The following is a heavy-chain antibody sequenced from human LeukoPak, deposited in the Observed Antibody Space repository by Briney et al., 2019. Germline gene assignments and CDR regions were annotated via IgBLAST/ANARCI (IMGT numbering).Heavy chain of an antibody. J-gene: IGHJ4*02. CDR1: GYTFTSYG. CDR2: ISAY. CDR3: ARRFNYYDSSGYYEGFYFDY. Sequence: ASVKVSCKASGYTFTSYGISWVRQAPGQGLEWMGWISAYAQKFQGRVTMTTDTSTITAYMELRSLRSDDTAVYCCARRFNYYDSSGYYEGFYFDYWGQGTLVTVSS. V-gene: IGHV1-18*01. D-gene: IGHD3-22*01.